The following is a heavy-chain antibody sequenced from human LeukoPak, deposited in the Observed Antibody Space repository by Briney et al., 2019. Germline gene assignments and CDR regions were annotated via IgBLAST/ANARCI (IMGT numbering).Heavy chain of an antibody. CDR1: GYSLTSYW. CDR3: ARRGAYYDILTGYYGGWFDP. J-gene: IGHJ5*02. V-gene: IGHV5-51*01. Sequence: GESLKISCKGSGYSLTSYWIGWVRQMPGKGLEWMGIIYPGDSDTRYSPSFQGQVTISADKSISTAYLQWSSLKASDTAMYYCARRGAYYDILTGYYGGWFDPWGQGTLVTVSS. D-gene: IGHD3-9*01. CDR2: IYPGDSDT.